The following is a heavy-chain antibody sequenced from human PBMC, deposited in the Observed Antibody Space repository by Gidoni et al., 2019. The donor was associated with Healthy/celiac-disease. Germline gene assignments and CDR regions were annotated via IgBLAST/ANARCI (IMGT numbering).Heavy chain of an antibody. Sequence: QVQLVQSGAEVKKPGSSVKVYCKAAGGTFSSYAISWVPQAPGQGLEGWGGIIPILGPSHDAQQFQGRVNITADESPTPAYMELSRLRSEDTAVYYCARVMGGELLGGYYFDYWGQGTLVTVSS. CDR3: ARVMGGELLGGYYFDY. V-gene: IGHV1-69*01. J-gene: IGHJ4*02. CDR2: IIPILGPS. CDR1: GGTFSSYA. D-gene: IGHD1-26*01.